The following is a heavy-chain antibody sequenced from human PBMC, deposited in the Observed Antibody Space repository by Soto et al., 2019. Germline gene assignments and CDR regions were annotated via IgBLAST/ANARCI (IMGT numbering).Heavy chain of an antibody. V-gene: IGHV4-4*07. CDR3: ARDRGYRSGSFGS. J-gene: IGHJ5*02. Sequence: QVQLQESGPGLVKHSETLSLTCIVSGGSISGYYWSWIRQPAGKELEWIGRIYSDGTTNYNPSLKGRGSMSVYTSKQQSSLKLTSLTAADTAMYYCARDRGYRSGSFGSWGQGVLVTVAS. CDR1: GGSISGYY. CDR2: IYSDGTT. D-gene: IGHD5-18*01.